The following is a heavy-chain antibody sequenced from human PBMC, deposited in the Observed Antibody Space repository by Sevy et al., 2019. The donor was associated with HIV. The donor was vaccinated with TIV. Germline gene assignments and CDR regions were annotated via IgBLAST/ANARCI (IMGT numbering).Heavy chain of an antibody. CDR3: ARGWGDRSGYYPLDY. V-gene: IGHV3-66*01. CDR2: IYSGGST. D-gene: IGHD3-22*01. J-gene: IGHJ4*02. Sequence: GGSLRLSCAASGFTVSSNYMSWVRQAPGKGLEWVSVIYSGGSTYYADSVKGRFTISRDNSKKTLYLKMNSLRAEDTAVYYCARGWGDRSGYYPLDYWGQGTLVTVSS. CDR1: GFTVSSNY.